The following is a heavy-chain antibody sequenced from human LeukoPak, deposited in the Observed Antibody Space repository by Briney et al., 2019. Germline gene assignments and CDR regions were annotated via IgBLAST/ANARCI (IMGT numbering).Heavy chain of an antibody. CDR1: GFTFSSFG. V-gene: IGHV3-30*18. D-gene: IGHD2-2*01. CDR2: VSYDGSSK. J-gene: IGHJ4*02. Sequence: GGSLRLSCAASGFTFSSFGMHWVRQAPGKGLEWVAVVSYDGSSKFYGDSVKGRFTISRDNSKNTVYLQMNSLRAEDTAVYYCAKERSTTTWYDHWGQGILVTVSS. CDR3: AKERSTTTWYDH.